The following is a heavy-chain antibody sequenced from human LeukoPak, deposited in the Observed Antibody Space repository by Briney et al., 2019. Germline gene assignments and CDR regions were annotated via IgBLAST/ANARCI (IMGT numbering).Heavy chain of an antibody. Sequence: SQTLSLTCALSGDSFSSTSAAWNWIRQSPSRGLEWLGRTYYRTNWYNDYAASVKSRITINPDTSKNQFSLQLNSVTPEDTAVYYCAAIVSTIWYWGQGTLVTVSS. V-gene: IGHV6-1*01. CDR3: AAIVSTIWY. CDR1: GDSFSSTSAA. D-gene: IGHD5/OR15-5a*01. J-gene: IGHJ4*02. CDR2: TYYRTNWYN.